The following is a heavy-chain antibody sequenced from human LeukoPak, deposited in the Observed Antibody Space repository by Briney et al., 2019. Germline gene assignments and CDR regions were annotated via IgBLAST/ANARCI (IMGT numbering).Heavy chain of an antibody. J-gene: IGHJ3*02. Sequence: KPSETLSLTCTVSGGSISSYYWSWIRQPPGKGLEWIGYIYYSGSTNYNPSLKSRVTISVDTSKNQFSLKLSSVTAADTAVYYCARLYSSGWYGEHDAFDIWGQGTTVTVSS. CDR1: GGSISSYY. CDR3: ARLYSSGWYGEHDAFDI. CDR2: IYYSGST. D-gene: IGHD6-19*01. V-gene: IGHV4-59*01.